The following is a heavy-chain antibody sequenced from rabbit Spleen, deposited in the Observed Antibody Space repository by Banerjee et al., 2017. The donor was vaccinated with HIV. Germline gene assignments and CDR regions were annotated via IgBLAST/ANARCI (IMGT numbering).Heavy chain of an antibody. J-gene: IGHJ6*01. CDR3: ARDTGTSFSTYGMDL. CDR2: IYTGDGST. CDR1: GFTISSTYW. V-gene: IGHV1S45*01. D-gene: IGHD8-1*01. Sequence: QEQLVESGGGLVKPEGSLTLTCKASGFTISSTYWMCWVRQAPGKGLEWIGCIYTGDGSTYYASWVNGRFTISKTSSTTVTLQMTSLTAADTATYFCARDTGTSFSTYGMDLWGPGTLVTVS.